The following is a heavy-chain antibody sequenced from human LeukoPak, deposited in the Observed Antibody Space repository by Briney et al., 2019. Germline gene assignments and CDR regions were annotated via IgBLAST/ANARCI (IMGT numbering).Heavy chain of an antibody. V-gene: IGHV4-59*13. Sequence: PSETLSLLCSVSGGSMNRFYWSWIRQSPGKGLEWIGYIYYSGSTNYNPSLKSRVTISVDTSKNQFSLKLSSVTAADTALYYCAKAADGYNSDYFDLWGQGIPVTVSS. CDR1: GGSMNRFY. J-gene: IGHJ4*02. CDR2: IYYSGST. CDR3: AKAADGYNSDYFDL. D-gene: IGHD5-24*01.